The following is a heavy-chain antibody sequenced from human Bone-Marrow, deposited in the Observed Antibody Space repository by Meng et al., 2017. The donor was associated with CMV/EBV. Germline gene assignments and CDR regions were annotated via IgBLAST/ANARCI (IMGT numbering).Heavy chain of an antibody. V-gene: IGHV3-23*03. CDR3: AKGSPVSSMDV. CDR2: IYSGGSST. Sequence: GESLKISCTTSGFTFGDYAMSWVRQAPGKGLEWVSVIYSGGSSTYYADYVKGRFTISRDNSKNTLYLQMNSLGAEDTAVYYCAKGSPVSSMDVWGQGTTVTVSS. J-gene: IGHJ6*02. D-gene: IGHD2-8*01. CDR1: GFTFGDYA.